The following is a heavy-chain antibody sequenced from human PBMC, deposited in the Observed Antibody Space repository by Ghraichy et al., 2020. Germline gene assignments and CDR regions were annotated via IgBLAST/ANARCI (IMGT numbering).Heavy chain of an antibody. CDR3: ARDRLVGDGTRGIDF. D-gene: IGHD1-26*01. V-gene: IGHV3-30*04. Sequence: GGSLRLSCAASGFTFNTYGMHWVRQAPGKGLEWVAVISYDGYSKYYGDFVMGRFTISRDNSKSTLDLQMDSLTADDTAVYHCARDRLVGDGTRGIDFWGQGTLVTVSS. CDR1: GFTFNTYG. J-gene: IGHJ4*02. CDR2: ISYDGYSK.